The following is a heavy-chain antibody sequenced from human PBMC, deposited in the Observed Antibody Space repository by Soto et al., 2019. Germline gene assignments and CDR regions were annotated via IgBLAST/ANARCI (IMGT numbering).Heavy chain of an antibody. J-gene: IGHJ3*02. CDR3: ARGDISMIPGMDSFDI. Sequence: GGSLRRSCAASGFTVSRYVMNWFRKAQGKGLEWVQNIKQDGTETSYVDSVKGRFTISRDNARKPLYLQMDSLSAEDTAVYFCARGDISMIPGMDSFDIWAQGTIVTVS. D-gene: IGHD3-16*01. CDR1: GFTVSRYV. CDR2: IKQDGTET. V-gene: IGHV3-7*01.